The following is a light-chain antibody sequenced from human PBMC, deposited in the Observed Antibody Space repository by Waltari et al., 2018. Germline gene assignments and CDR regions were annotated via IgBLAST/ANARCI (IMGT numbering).Light chain of an antibody. CDR1: SSNIGNTY. J-gene: IGLJ2*01. CDR2: DNN. Sequence: QSVLTQPPSVSAAPGQKVTISCSGSSSNIGNTYVCWYQHLPGTAPKLLIYDNNKPPSGIPDRFSGAKSGTSATLDITGLQTGDEADYYCGTWDNSLSAVVFGGGTKLTVL. CDR3: GTWDNSLSAVV. V-gene: IGLV1-51*01.